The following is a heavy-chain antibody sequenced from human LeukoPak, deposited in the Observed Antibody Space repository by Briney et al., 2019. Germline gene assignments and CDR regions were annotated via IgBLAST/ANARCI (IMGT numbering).Heavy chain of an antibody. Sequence: SETLSLTCTVSGGSIRSSYYYWGWIRQPPGKGLEWIGSIYYSGSTYYNPSLKSRVTISVDTSKSQFSLKLSSVTAADTAVYYCARRHLGYCSGGSCSTMYYGMDVWGQGTTVTVSS. J-gene: IGHJ6*02. CDR1: GGSIRSSYYY. CDR2: IYYSGST. D-gene: IGHD2-15*01. V-gene: IGHV4-39*01. CDR3: ARRHLGYCSGGSCSTMYYGMDV.